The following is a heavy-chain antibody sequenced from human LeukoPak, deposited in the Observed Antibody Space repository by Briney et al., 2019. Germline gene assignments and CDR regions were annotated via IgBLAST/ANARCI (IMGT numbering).Heavy chain of an antibody. Sequence: GSLRLSCAASGFTFSSYAMHWVRQAPGQGLEWVAVISYDGSNKYYADSVKGRFTISKDNSKNTLYLQMNSLRAEDTAVYYCARTLDIVVVVAATSQLDYWGQGTLVTVSS. CDR3: ARTLDIVVVVAATSQLDY. CDR2: ISYDGSNK. CDR1: GFTFSSYA. J-gene: IGHJ4*02. V-gene: IGHV3-30-3*01. D-gene: IGHD2-15*01.